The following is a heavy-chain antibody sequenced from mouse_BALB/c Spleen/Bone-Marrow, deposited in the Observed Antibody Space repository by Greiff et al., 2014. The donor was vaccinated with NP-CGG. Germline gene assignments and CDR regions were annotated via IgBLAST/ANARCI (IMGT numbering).Heavy chain of an antibody. CDR2: INPSTGYT. CDR3: ARKGYGNYRYYAMDY. Sequence: QVQLQQPGAELAKPGASVKMSCKASGYTFTSYWMYWIKQRPGQGLEWIGYINPSTGYTEYNQKFKDKVTLTADKSSNTAYMQLSSLASEDSAVYYCARKGYGNYRYYAMDYWGQGTSVTVSA. D-gene: IGHD2-1*01. J-gene: IGHJ4*01. V-gene: IGHV1-7*01. CDR1: GYTFTSYW.